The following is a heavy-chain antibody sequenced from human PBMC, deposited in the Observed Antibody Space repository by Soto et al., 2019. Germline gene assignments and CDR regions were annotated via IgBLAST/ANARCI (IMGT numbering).Heavy chain of an antibody. D-gene: IGHD6-13*01. Sequence: GASVKVSCKASGYTFTGYYMHWVRQAPGQGLEWMGWINPSSGGTNYAQKFQGRVTMTSDTSISTAYMELSRLRSDDTAVYYCARDLVAAAASTYYYYYYGMDVWGQGTTVTVSS. CDR2: INPSSGGT. V-gene: IGHV1-2*02. CDR1: GYTFTGYY. J-gene: IGHJ6*02. CDR3: ARDLVAAAASTYYYYYYGMDV.